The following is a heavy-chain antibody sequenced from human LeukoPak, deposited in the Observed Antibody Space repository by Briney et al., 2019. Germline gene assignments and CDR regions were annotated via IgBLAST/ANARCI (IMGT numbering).Heavy chain of an antibody. J-gene: IGHJ4*02. CDR1: GFTFSSYA. D-gene: IGHD3-10*01. V-gene: IGHV3-64D*06. CDR2: ISSNGGST. CDR3: VSITDD. Sequence: PGGSMRLSCSASGFTFSSYAMHWVRQAPGKGLGYVSAISSNGGSTYYADSVKGRFTISRDNSKHTLYLQMSSLRAEDTAVYYCVSITDDWGQGTLVTVSS.